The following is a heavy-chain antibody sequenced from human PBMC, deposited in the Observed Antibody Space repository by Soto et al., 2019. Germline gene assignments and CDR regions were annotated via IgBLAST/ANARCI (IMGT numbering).Heavy chain of an antibody. CDR3: ARDPNSSGWPGAFDI. CDR2: ISSSSYI. V-gene: IGHV3-21*01. D-gene: IGHD6-19*01. CDR1: GFTFSSYS. J-gene: IGHJ3*02. Sequence: EVQLVESGGGLVKPGGSLRLSCAASGFTFSSYSMNWVRQAPGKGLEWVSSISSSSYIYYADSVKGRFTISRDNAKNSLYLQMNSLRAEDTAVYYCARDPNSSGWPGAFDIWGQGTMVTVSS.